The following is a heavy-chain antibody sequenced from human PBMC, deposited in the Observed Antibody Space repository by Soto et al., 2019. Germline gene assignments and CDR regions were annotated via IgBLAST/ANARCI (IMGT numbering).Heavy chain of an antibody. J-gene: IGHJ4*02. CDR1: GGTFSSYA. V-gene: IGHV1-69*13. D-gene: IGHD3-9*01. CDR2: IIPIFGTA. Sequence: SVKVSCKASGGTFSSYAISWVRQAPGQGLEWMGGIIPIFGTANYAQKFQGRVTITADESTSTAYMELSSLRSEDTAVYYCARSLGYFDPFDYWGQGTLVTVSS. CDR3: ARSLGYFDPFDY.